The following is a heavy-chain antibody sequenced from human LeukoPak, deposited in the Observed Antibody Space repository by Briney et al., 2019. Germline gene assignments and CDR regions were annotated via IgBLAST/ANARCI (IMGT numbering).Heavy chain of an antibody. CDR3: ARLLEWLLFVQNGDAFDI. D-gene: IGHD3-3*01. CDR2: IYYSGST. CDR1: GGSISSSSYY. Sequence: SETLSLTSTVSGGSISSSSYYWGWIRRPPGKGLEWIGSIYYSGSTYYNPSLKSRVTISVDTSKNQFSLKLSSVTAADTAVYYCARLLEWLLFVQNGDAFDISGQGTMVTVSS. J-gene: IGHJ3*02. V-gene: IGHV4-39*01.